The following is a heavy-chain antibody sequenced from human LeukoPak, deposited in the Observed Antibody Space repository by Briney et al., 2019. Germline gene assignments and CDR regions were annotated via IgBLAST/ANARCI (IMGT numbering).Heavy chain of an antibody. V-gene: IGHV3-30*18. J-gene: IGHJ4*02. CDR3: AKDLSETFVPDSSNPLDY. CDR1: GFTFSSYG. Sequence: PGGSLRLSCAASGFTFSSYGMHWVRQAPGKGLEWVAVISYDGSNKYYADSVKGRFTISRDNSKNTLYLQMNSLRAEDTAVYYCAKDLSETFVPDSSNPLDYWGQGTLVTVSS. CDR2: ISYDGSNK. D-gene: IGHD3-22*01.